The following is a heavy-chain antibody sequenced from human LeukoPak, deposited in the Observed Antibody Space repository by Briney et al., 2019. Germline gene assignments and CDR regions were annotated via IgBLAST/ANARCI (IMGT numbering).Heavy chain of an antibody. Sequence: GGSLRLSCAASGFTFSSYAMHWVRQAPGKGLEWVAVISYDGSNKYYADSVKGRFTISRDNSKNTLYLQMNSLRAEDTVVYYCAAQWLVQGYWGQGTLVTVSS. CDR3: AAQWLVQGY. J-gene: IGHJ4*02. V-gene: IGHV3-30-3*01. CDR2: ISYDGSNK. D-gene: IGHD6-19*01. CDR1: GFTFSSYA.